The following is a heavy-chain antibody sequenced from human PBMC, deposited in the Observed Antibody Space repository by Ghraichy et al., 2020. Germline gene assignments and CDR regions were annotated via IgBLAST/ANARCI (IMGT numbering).Heavy chain of an antibody. CDR2: IYSGGST. V-gene: IGHV3-53*01. J-gene: IGHJ4*02. CDR1: GFTVSSSY. D-gene: IGHD3-10*01. CDR3: ARGVYGSGSYSFGY. Sequence: GGSLRLSCAASGFTVSSSYMSWVRQAPGKGLEWVSVIYSGGSTYYADSVKGRFTISRDNSENTLYLQMNSLRADDTAAYYCARGVYGSGSYSFGYWGQGTLVTVSS.